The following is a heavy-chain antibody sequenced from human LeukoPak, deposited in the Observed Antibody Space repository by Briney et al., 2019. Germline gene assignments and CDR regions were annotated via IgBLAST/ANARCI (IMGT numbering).Heavy chain of an antibody. CDR2: FYSGGRT. CDR3: ARGFYYGSGITDQTVRSDAFDI. V-gene: IGHV3-53*01. J-gene: IGHJ3*02. D-gene: IGHD3-10*01. Sequence: GGSLRLSCAASGFTVSSNYMSWVRQAPGKGLEWVSVFYSGGRTYYSDSVKGRFTISRDNSKNTLYLQMNNLRAEDTAVYYCARGFYYGSGITDQTVRSDAFDIWGRGTMVAVSS. CDR1: GFTVSSNY.